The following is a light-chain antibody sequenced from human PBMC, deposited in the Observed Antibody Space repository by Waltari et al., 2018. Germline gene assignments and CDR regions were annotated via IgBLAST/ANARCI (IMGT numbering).Light chain of an antibody. J-gene: IGLJ3*02. Sequence: QSVLTQPPSISGAPGPKVTIPLTGGSSNFGAGYDVHWYQPFPGTAPKLPLFGNTNRPSGRPGGFSGSRSGTSASLAIAGLQSEDEAVYYCQSFDSSLSASVFGGGTKLTVL. V-gene: IGLV1-40*01. CDR3: QSFDSSLSASV. CDR1: SSNFGAGYD. CDR2: GNT.